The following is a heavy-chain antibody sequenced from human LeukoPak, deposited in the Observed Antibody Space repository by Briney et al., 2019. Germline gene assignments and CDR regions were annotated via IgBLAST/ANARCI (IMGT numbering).Heavy chain of an antibody. CDR3: ARTRGSHISMAYLDY. CDR1: GYTFTSYY. J-gene: IGHJ4*02. CDR2: INPSGGST. V-gene: IGHV1-46*01. Sequence: GASVKVSCKASGYTFTSYYMHWVRQAPGQGLEWMGIINPSGGSTSYAQKFQGRVTMTRDTSISTAYMELSSLRSDDTAVYYCARTRGSHISMAYLDYWGQGTLVTVSS. D-gene: IGHD2/OR15-2a*01.